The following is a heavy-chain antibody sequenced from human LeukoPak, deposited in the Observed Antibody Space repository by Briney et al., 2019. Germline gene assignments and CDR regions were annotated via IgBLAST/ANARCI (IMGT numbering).Heavy chain of an antibody. D-gene: IGHD1-1*01. V-gene: IGHV3-48*01. CDR1: GYTFSSYN. CDR3: ATRQGGSRMERHDAFDI. Sequence: GGSLRLSCAASGYTFSSYNINWGRQAPGEGLEWVSYIISSSSSIYYAESVKGRFTISRDNAKNQLYLQMNSLRAEDTAVYYCATRQGGSRMERHDAFDIWGQGTMVTVSS. J-gene: IGHJ3*02. CDR2: IISSSSSI.